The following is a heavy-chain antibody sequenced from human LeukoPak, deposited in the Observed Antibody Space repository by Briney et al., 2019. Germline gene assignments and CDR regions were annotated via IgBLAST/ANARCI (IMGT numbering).Heavy chain of an antibody. CDR2: IYYSGST. CDR3: AGWVFCSSTSCTDAFDI. J-gene: IGHJ3*02. D-gene: IGHD2-2*01. Sequence: SETLSLTCTVSGGSISSYYWSWIRQPPGKGLEWIGYIYYSGSTNYNPSLKSRVTISVDTSKNQFSLKLSSVTAADTAVYYCAGWVFCSSTSCTDAFDIWGQGTMVTVSS. CDR1: GGSISSYY. V-gene: IGHV4-59*01.